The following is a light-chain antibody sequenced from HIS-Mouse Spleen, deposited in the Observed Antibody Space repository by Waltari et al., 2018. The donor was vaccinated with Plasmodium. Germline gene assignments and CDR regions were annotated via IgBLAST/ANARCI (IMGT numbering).Light chain of an antibody. Sequence: QSALTQPASVSGSPGQSITISCTGTRSDVGSYHLFSWYQQHPGHAPKLRIYEGSKRPSGVSNRFSGSKSGNTASLTISGLQAEDEADYYCCSYAGSRMVFGGGTKLTVL. CDR3: CSYAGSRMV. V-gene: IGLV2-23*01. CDR2: EGS. CDR1: RSDVGSYHL. J-gene: IGLJ2*01.